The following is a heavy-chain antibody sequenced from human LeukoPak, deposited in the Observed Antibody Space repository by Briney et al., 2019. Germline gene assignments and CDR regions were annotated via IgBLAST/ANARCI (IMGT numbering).Heavy chain of an antibody. Sequence: ASVKVSCKASGYTFTGYYMHWVRQAPGQGLEWMGWINPNSGGTNYAQKFQGRVTMTRNTSISTAYMELSSLRSEDTAVYYCARGNMVVVVSGFDYWGQGTLVTVSS. CDR1: GYTFTGYY. CDR2: INPNSGGT. D-gene: IGHD3-22*01. V-gene: IGHV1-2*02. J-gene: IGHJ4*02. CDR3: ARGNMVVVVSGFDY.